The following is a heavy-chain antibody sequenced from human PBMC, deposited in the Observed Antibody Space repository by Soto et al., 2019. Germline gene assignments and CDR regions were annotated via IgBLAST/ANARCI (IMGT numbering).Heavy chain of an antibody. V-gene: IGHV3-33*01. J-gene: IGHJ4*01. CDR3: ARGGDIVTTTRYFDY. Sequence: GGSLRLSCTTSGFTFSSYTTHWVRQAPGKGPEWVALMWYDGSHAEYLESVKGRFTISRDNSKSTLYLQMNSLRVEDTALFYCARGGDIVTTTRYFDYWGQGTLVTVSS. D-gene: IGHD3-9*01. CDR2: MWYDGSHA. CDR1: GFTFSSYT.